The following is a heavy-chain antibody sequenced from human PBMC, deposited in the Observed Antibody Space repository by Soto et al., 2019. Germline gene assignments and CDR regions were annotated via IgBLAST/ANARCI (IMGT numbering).Heavy chain of an antibody. CDR1: GGSISSYY. CDR2: IYYSGST. J-gene: IGHJ4*02. V-gene: IGHV4-59*08. D-gene: IGHD6-6*01. Sequence: SETLSLTCTVSGGSISSYYWSWIRQPPGKGLEWIGYIYYSGSTNYNPSLKSRVTISVDTSKNQFSLKLSSVTAADTAVYYCARLDSSSSQAFDYWGQGTLVTVSS. CDR3: ARLDSSSSQAFDY.